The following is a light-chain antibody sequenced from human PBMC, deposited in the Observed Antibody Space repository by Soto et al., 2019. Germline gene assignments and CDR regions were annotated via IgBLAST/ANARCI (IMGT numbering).Light chain of an antibody. Sequence: THSPFTLSLCPGQRATLSRRASQSFRGMLAWYQQKPGQAPRLLIYDAYNRATGIPPRFSGSGSGTDFTLTISSLEPEESAVYYCQQRHMWPITFGQGTRLEIK. J-gene: IGKJ5*01. CDR2: DAY. V-gene: IGKV3-11*01. CDR3: QQRHMWPIT. CDR1: QSFRGM.